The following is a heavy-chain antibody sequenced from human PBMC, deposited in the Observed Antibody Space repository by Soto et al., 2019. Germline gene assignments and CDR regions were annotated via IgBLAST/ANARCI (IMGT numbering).Heavy chain of an antibody. V-gene: IGHV3-33*01. J-gene: IGHJ4*02. CDR1: GFTFSSYG. D-gene: IGHD3-22*01. CDR2: IWYDGSNK. CDR3: ARDRDSSGYLGYYFDY. Sequence: QVQLVESGGGVVQPGRSLRLSCAASGFTFSSYGMHWVRQAPGKGLEWVAVIWYDGSNKYYADSVKGRLTISRDNSKNTLYLQMNSLRAEDTAVYYCARDRDSSGYLGYYFDYWGQGTLVTVSS.